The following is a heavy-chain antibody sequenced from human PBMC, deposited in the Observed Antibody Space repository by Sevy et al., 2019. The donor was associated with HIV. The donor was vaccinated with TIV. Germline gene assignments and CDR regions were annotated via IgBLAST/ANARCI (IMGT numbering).Heavy chain of an antibody. CDR1: GYTFTAYY. CDR3: ARVPTIFTEVNWFDP. J-gene: IGHJ5*02. CDR2: INPNSGDT. D-gene: IGHD3-3*01. V-gene: IGHV1-2*02. Sequence: ASVKVSCKASGYTFTAYYIHWVRQAPGQGLEYMGCINPNSGDTNYAQNFQGRVTMTSDTSISTVYMDLNRLRSDDTAVYYCARVPTIFTEVNWFDPWGQGTLVTVSS.